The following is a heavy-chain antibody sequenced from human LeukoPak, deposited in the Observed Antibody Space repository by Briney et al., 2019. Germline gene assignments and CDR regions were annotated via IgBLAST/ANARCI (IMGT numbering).Heavy chain of an antibody. J-gene: IGHJ5*02. CDR2: IYYSGST. CDR1: GGSISSGDYY. CDR3: ARVFCSGGSCYAGNWFDP. Sequence: SQTLSLTCTVSGGSISSGDYYWSWIRQPPGKGLEWIGYIYYSGSTYYNPSLKSRVTISVDTSKNQFSLKLSSVTAADTAVYYCARVFCSGGSCYAGNWFDPWGQGTLVTVSS. V-gene: IGHV4-30-4*01. D-gene: IGHD2-15*01.